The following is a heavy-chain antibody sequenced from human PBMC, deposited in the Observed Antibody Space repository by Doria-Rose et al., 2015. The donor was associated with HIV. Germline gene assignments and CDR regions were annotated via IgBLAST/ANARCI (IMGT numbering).Heavy chain of an antibody. CDR3: ARIKSSRWYHKYYFDF. V-gene: IGHV2-26*01. Sequence: QESGPVLVKPTETLTLTCTVSGVSLSSPGMGVSWIRQPPGKALEWLANIFADAERSYKSSLKSRLTISRGTSKSQVVLTMTDMDRVDTATYYCARIKSSRWYHKYYFDFWGQGTLVIVSA. J-gene: IGHJ4*02. D-gene: IGHD6-13*01. CDR2: IFADAER. CDR1: GVSLSSPGMG.